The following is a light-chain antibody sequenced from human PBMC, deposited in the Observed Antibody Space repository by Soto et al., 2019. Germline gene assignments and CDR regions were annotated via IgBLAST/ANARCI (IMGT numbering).Light chain of an antibody. J-gene: IGKJ1*01. CDR3: QQYNTYWT. CDR2: DAS. CDR1: QSISRW. Sequence: DIKMTQSPSTLSASLGDSVTITCRASQSISRWLAWYQQKPGKAPKLLIYDASTMETGVPSRFSGSGSGTEFTLTIISLQPDDLGTYYCQQYNTYWTXGQGTKVDI. V-gene: IGKV1-5*01.